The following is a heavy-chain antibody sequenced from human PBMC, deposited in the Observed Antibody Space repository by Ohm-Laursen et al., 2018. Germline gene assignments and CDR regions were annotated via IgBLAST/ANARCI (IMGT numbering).Heavy chain of an antibody. CDR1: GFTFNSFV. CDR3: ARFRGAYYAFDI. CDR2: VSGSGDRT. J-gene: IGHJ3*02. V-gene: IGHV3-23*01. D-gene: IGHD1-26*01. Sequence: SLRLSCAASGFTFNSFVMSWVRQAPGKGLEWVSAVSGSGDRTYFADSVKGRFTIDRDNSKNTLYLQMNSLRAEDTAMYYCARFRGAYYAFDIWGQGTMVTVSS.